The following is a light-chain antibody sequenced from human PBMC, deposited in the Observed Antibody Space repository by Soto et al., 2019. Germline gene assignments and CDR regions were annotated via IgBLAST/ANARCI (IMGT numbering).Light chain of an antibody. V-gene: IGKV3-20*01. CDR1: QSVSSSY. Sequence: EIVLTQSPGTLSLSPGERATLSCRASQSVSSSYLAWYQQKPGQAPRLLIYGASSRATGIPDRFSGSGSGTDFTLTISRLEPEDFAVHYCQHYGSSWTFGQGTKVDIK. CDR3: QHYGSSWT. J-gene: IGKJ1*01. CDR2: GAS.